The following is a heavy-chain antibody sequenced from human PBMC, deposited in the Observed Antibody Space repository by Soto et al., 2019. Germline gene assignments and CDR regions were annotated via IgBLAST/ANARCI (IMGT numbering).Heavy chain of an antibody. V-gene: IGHV3-23*01. Sequence: GXALRLSCAASGFTLSSYAVSCVRQAPGKGLEWVSAISGSGGSTYYADSVKGRFTISRDNSKNTLYLQMNSLRAEDTFVYHCARANEQLVHYYFDYWGQGTLVTVSS. CDR3: ARANEQLVHYYFDY. J-gene: IGHJ4*02. CDR1: GFTLSSYA. D-gene: IGHD6-6*01. CDR2: ISGSGGST.